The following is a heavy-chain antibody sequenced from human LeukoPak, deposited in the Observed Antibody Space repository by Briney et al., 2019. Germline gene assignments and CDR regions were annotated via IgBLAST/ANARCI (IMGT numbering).Heavy chain of an antibody. J-gene: IGHJ3*01. V-gene: IGHV3-23*01. CDR3: AKFRFSAAIRHDTFDV. CDR2: ITDSGDDT. CDR1: GFMFSNYA. Sequence: GGSLRLSCAASGFMFSNYAMSWVRQAPGKGLERISGITDSGDDTFHADSVKGRFTISRDNSKDTLFLQMNNVRAEDTAVYFCAKFRFSAAIRHDTFDVWGQGTVVSVSS. D-gene: IGHD2-2*02.